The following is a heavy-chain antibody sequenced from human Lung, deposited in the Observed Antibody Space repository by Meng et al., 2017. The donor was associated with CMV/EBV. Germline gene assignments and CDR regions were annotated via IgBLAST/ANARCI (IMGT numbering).Heavy chain of an antibody. CDR2: ISSTSAYI. J-gene: IGHJ6*02. D-gene: IGHD3-10*01. CDR1: EFTFSSYR. CDR3: ARHFRGSDYYYGMDV. Sequence: GESLKISCAAFEFTFSSYRMNWVRQAPGKGLEWVSFISSTSAYIDYADSVKGRFTISRDNARNSLFLQMSSLRAEDTAVYYCARHFRGSDYYYGMDVWGQGTXVTVSS. V-gene: IGHV3-21*01.